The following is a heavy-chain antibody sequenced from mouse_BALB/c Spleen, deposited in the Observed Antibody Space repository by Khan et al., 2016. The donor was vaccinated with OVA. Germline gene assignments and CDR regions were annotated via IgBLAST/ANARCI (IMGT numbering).Heavy chain of an antibody. D-gene: IGHD2-10*01. CDR2: IWSDGST. V-gene: IGHV2-6-1*01. CDR1: GFSLTNYG. Sequence: QVQLKESGPGLAAPSQRLSITCTISGFSLTNYGVHWVRQPPGKGLEWLAVIWSDGSTTYNSALKSRLTITKDNSQSQVILNMNRLRTDDTAIYVCDRQPYYHYNIMDYWGQGTSVTVSS. J-gene: IGHJ4*01. CDR3: DRQPYYHYNIMDY.